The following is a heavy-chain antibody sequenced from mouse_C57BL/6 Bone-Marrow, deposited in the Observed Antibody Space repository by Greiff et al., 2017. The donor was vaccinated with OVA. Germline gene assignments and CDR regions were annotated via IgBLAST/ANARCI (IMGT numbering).Heavy chain of an antibody. CDR1: GYTFTSYW. Sequence: VQLQQPGAELVRPGSSVKLSCKASGYTFTSYWMHWVKQRPIQGLEWIGNIDPSDSETHYNQKFKDKATLTVDKSSSTAYMQLSSLTSEDSAVYYCARKRGVRRHYWYFDVWGTGTTVTVSS. CDR2: IDPSDSET. CDR3: ARKRGVRRHYWYFDV. V-gene: IGHV1-52*01. D-gene: IGHD2-14*01. J-gene: IGHJ1*03.